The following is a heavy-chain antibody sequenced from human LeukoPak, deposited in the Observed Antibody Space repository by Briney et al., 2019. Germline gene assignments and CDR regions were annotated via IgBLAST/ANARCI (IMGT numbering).Heavy chain of an antibody. CDR1: GFTVSSNY. V-gene: IGHV3-53*01. D-gene: IGHD2-2*02. J-gene: IGHJ6*02. Sequence: GGSLRLSCAASGFTVSSNYMSWARQAPGKGLEWVSVIYSGGSTYYADSVKGRFTISRDNSKNTLYLQMNSLRAEDTAVYYCARFIGYCSSTSCYNHGMDVWGQGTTVTVSS. CDR3: ARFIGYCSSTSCYNHGMDV. CDR2: IYSGGST.